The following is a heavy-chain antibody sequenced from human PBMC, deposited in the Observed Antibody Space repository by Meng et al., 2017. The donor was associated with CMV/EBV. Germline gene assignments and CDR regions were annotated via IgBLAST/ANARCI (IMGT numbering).Heavy chain of an antibody. CDR2: TYYRSKWYN. Sequence: SQTLSLTCAISGDSVSSNSAAWNWIRQSPSRGLEWLGRTYYRSKWYNDYAVSVKSRITINPDTSKNQFSLQLNSVTPEDTAVYYCARDHEVGATYYYYYGMDVWGQGTTVTVSS. CDR3: ARDHEVGATYYYYYGMDV. CDR1: GDSVSSNSAA. J-gene: IGHJ6*02. V-gene: IGHV6-1*01. D-gene: IGHD1-26*01.